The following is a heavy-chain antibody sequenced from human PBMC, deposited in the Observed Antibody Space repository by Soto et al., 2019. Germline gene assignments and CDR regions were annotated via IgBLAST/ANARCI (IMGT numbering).Heavy chain of an antibody. CDR1: GFTFSSYA. CDR2: ISYDGSNK. CDR3: ARVSYYDSSGYYDY. V-gene: IGHV3-30-3*01. Sequence: PVGSLRLSCAASGFTFSSYAMHWVRQAPGKGLEWVAVISYDGSNKYYADSVKGRFTISRDNSKNTLYLQMNSLRAEDTAVYYCARVSYYDSSGYYDYWGQGTLVTVSS. J-gene: IGHJ4*02. D-gene: IGHD3-22*01.